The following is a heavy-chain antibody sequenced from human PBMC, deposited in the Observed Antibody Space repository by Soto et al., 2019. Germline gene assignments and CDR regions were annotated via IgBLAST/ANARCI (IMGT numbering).Heavy chain of an antibody. V-gene: IGHV1-2*04. Sequence: ASVKVSCKASGYTFTGYYMHWVRQAPGQGLEWMGWINPNSGGTNYAQKFQGWVTMTRDTSISTAYMELSRLRSDDTAVYYCARGGMTTVNYHYRLAVWGQGTTVTVAS. J-gene: IGHJ6*02. CDR1: GYTFTGYY. CDR2: INPNSGGT. CDR3: ARGGMTTVNYHYRLAV. D-gene: IGHD4-17*01.